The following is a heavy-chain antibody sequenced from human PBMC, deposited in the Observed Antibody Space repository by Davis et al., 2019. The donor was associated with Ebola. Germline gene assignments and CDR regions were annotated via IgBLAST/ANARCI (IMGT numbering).Heavy chain of an antibody. J-gene: IGHJ4*02. CDR3: ASLYDTNEPHFDH. CDR1: GYTFTSYG. CDR2: ISGNNGNT. D-gene: IGHD2-8*01. Sequence: ASVKVSCKASGYTFTSYGISWVRQAPGQGLEWLGWISGNNGNTDYAQKLQGRVTMTTDTSTNTAYMELRSLRFGDTAVYFCASLYDTNEPHFDHWGQGTLVTVSS. V-gene: IGHV1-18*01.